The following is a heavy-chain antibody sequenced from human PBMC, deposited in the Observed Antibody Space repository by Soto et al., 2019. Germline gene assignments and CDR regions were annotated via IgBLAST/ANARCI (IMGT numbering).Heavy chain of an antibody. D-gene: IGHD5-12*01. V-gene: IGHV1-18*04. CDR3: ASVDRRSWWTFDY. Sequence: ASVKVSCKASGYTFSGYSISWVRQAPGQGLEWVGWISPKNGNTNTAQKFQGRVTMTTHTSTRTAYMELTSLKFDDTAIYFCASVDRRSWWTFDYWGKGPQVT. CDR1: GYTFSGYS. CDR2: ISPKNGNT. J-gene: IGHJ4*02.